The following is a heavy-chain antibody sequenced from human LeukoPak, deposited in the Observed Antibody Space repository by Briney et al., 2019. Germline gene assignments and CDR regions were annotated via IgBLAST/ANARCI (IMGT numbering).Heavy chain of an antibody. CDR2: ISGSGGST. CDR1: GFTFSSYA. D-gene: IGHD2-2*01. V-gene: IGHV3-23*01. Sequence: GGSLRLSCAASGFTFSSYAMSWVRQAPGKGLEWVSAISGSGGSTYYADSVKGRFTISRDNSKNTLYLQMNSLRAEDTAVYYCANRPSHCSSTSCSAYWGQGTLVTVSS. J-gene: IGHJ4*02. CDR3: ANRPSHCSSTSCSAY.